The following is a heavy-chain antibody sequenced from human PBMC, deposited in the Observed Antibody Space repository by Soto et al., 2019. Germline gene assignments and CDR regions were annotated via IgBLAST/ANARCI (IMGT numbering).Heavy chain of an antibody. D-gene: IGHD3-22*01. Sequence: PAQTLSLTCAISGDSVSSNSAAWNWIRQSPSRGLEWLGRTYYRSKWYNDYAVSVKSRITINPDTSKNQFSLQLNSVTPEDTAVYYCARLRGRILVVPPLFAPGGRGTLVPVSS. CDR1: GDSVSSNSAA. CDR3: ARLRGRILVVPPLFAP. CDR2: TYYRSKWYN. J-gene: IGHJ5*02. V-gene: IGHV6-1*01.